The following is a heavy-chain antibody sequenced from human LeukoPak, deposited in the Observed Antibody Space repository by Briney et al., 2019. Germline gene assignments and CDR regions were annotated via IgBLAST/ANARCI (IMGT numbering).Heavy chain of an antibody. J-gene: IGHJ4*02. D-gene: IGHD3-22*01. CDR2: IYTSGST. CDR1: AGSISSGSYY. Sequence: PSETLSLTCTVSAGSISSGSYYWSWIRQPAGKGLEWIGRIYTSGSTNYNPSLKSRVTISVDTSKNQFSLKLSSVTAADTAVYYCAGVGGYYRVDYWGQGTLVTVSS. V-gene: IGHV4-61*02. CDR3: AGVGGYYRVDY.